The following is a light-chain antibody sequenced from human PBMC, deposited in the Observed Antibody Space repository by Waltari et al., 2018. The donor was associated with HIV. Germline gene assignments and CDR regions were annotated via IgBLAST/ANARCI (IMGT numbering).Light chain of an antibody. CDR2: VKGDGSH. CDR3: QTWAPGIVV. J-gene: IGLJ2*01. V-gene: IGLV4-69*01. CDR1: RGHSTYD. Sequence: QLVLTQSPSASASLGASVQLTCTLSRGHSTYDIAWTQQQPEKGPRFLMKVKGDGSHDKGDGIPDRFSASSSGADRYLTISILHSEDEADYYCQTWAPGIVVFGGGTKLTVL.